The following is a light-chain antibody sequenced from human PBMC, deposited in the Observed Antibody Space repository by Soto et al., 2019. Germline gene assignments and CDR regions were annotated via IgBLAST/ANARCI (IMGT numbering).Light chain of an antibody. V-gene: IGLV2-14*01. CDR3: SSFTSTTTFYV. CDR2: EVS. Sequence: QSVLTQPASVSGSPGQSITISCTGTSSDVGRYNYVSWYQQYPGKAPKLIIYEVSDRPSGVSDRFSGSKSDNTASLTISGLQAEDEADYFCSSFTSTTTFYVFGTGTQLTVL. CDR1: SSDVGRYNY. J-gene: IGLJ1*01.